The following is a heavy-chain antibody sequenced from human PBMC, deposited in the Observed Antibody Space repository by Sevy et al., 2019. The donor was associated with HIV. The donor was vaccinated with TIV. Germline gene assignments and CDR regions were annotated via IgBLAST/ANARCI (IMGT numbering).Heavy chain of an antibody. J-gene: IGHJ3*02. Sequence: ASVKVSCKASGYTFTSYGISWVRQAPGQGLEWMGWISAYNGNTNYAQKLQGRVTMTTDTSTSTVYMELRSLRSDDTAVYYCARDEFGTSNAFDIWGQGTMVTVSS. V-gene: IGHV1-18*01. CDR2: ISAYNGNT. D-gene: IGHD3-16*01. CDR3: ARDEFGTSNAFDI. CDR1: GYTFTSYG.